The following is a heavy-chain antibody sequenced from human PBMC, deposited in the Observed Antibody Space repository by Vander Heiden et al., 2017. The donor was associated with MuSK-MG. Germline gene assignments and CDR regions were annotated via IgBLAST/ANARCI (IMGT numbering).Heavy chain of an antibody. Sequence: QVQLVQSGAEVTKPGSPVQASCKASGGTFSSYAISWVRQAPGQGLEWMGRIIPILGIANYAQKFQGRVTITADKSTSTAYMELSSLRSEDTAVYYCARDPRSRAVAGTGVDYWGQGTLVTVSS. J-gene: IGHJ4*02. CDR2: IIPILGIA. D-gene: IGHD6-19*01. CDR3: ARDPRSRAVAGTGVDY. V-gene: IGHV1-69*04. CDR1: GGTFSSYA.